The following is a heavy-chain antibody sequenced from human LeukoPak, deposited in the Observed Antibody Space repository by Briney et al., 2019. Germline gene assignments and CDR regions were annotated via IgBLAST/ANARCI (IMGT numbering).Heavy chain of an antibody. CDR1: GFPFSSFG. Sequence: PGGSLRLSCVASGFPFSSFGMSWVRQAPGKRLEWVSVINGGGDMTYYADSVKGRFTVSRDNSKNTLYLQMTSLKAEDTAVYYCTKAEGMTLWYLDHWGRGTLVTVTS. CDR3: TKAEGMTLWYLDH. J-gene: IGHJ2*01. CDR2: INGGGDMT. V-gene: IGHV3-23*01.